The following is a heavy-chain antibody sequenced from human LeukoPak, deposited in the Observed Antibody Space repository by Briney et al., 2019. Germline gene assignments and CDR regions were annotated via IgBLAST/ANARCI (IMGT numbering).Heavy chain of an antibody. CDR1: GFTFSAFS. CDR3: AKVLIADSYYDSTGAHDGFDM. Sequence: PGGSLRLSCAVSGFTFSAFSMNWVRQAPGKGLEWLSSISSSRRYINYADSVKGRHTISRDNAKNSVFLQMSSLRAEDTAVYYCAKVLIADSYYDSTGAHDGFDMWGQGTMVTVSS. J-gene: IGHJ3*02. V-gene: IGHV3-21*06. D-gene: IGHD3-22*01. CDR2: ISSSRRYI.